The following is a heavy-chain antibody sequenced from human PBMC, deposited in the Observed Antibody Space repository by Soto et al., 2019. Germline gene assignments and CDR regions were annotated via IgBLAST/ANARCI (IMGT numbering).Heavy chain of an antibody. CDR2: IIPILGIA. CDR3: ARTPTWGWFDP. CDR1: GGTFSSYT. J-gene: IGHJ5*02. V-gene: IGHV1-69*02. D-gene: IGHD1-26*01. Sequence: QVQLVQSGAEVKKPGSSVKVSCKASGGTFSSYTISWVRQAPGQGLEWMGRIIPILGIANYAQKFQGRVTXTXXKSTSTAYMELSSLRSEDTAVYYCARTPTWGWFDPWGQGTLVTVSS.